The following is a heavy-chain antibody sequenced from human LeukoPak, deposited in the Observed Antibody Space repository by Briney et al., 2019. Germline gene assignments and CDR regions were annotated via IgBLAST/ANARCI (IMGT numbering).Heavy chain of an antibody. D-gene: IGHD3-22*01. Sequence: GGSLRLSCETSGFTFSRFAMSWVRQAPGKGLEWVSSISGSDRTTYSADSVKGRFTISRDNSKNILYLQMNSLRADDTALYYCAKDGNYLDSSGYLIPFDYWGLGTLVTVSS. J-gene: IGHJ4*02. CDR1: GFTFSRFA. CDR2: ISGSDRTT. CDR3: AKDGNYLDSSGYLIPFDY. V-gene: IGHV3-23*01.